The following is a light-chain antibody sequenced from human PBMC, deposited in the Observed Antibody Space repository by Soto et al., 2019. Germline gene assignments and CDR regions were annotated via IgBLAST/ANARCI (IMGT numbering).Light chain of an antibody. V-gene: IGKV3-20*01. J-gene: IGKJ5*01. CDR3: QQYGGSPIT. CDR1: QSVSSR. CDR2: GAS. Sequence: EIVLTQSPGALSLAPGRTATLSCRASQSVSSRLAWYQHKPGQAPRLLISGASSRATGIPDRFSGSGSGTDFTLTIRSLEPEDFALYYCQQYGGSPITFGQGTRLEIK.